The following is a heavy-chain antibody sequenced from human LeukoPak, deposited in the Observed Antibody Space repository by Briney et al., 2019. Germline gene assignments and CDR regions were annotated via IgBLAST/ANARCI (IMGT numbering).Heavy chain of an antibody. CDR1: GYTFTGYY. J-gene: IGHJ4*02. CDR3: AGFSSGWYFGDY. Sequence: GASVKVSCKASGYTFTGYYMHWVRQAPGQGLEWMGRINPNSGGTNYAQKFQGRVTMTRDTSISTAYMELSRLRSDDTAVYYCAGFSSGWYFGDYWGQGTLVTVSS. CDR2: INPNSGGT. V-gene: IGHV1-2*06. D-gene: IGHD6-19*01.